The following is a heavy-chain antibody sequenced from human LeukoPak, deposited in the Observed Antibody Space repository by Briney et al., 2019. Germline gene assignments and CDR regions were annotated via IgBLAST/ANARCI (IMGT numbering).Heavy chain of an antibody. J-gene: IGHJ6*03. D-gene: IGHD4-17*01. CDR3: AGAGHYGDYIDV. V-gene: IGHV4-59*01. CDR2: IYHSRNT. CDR1: GASMWTYY. Sequence: SETLSLTCSVSGASMWTYYWAWIRQPPGKGLDWIGCIYHSRNTNYNPSMMSRINISIETTKKQFSLHLNSVTAANAALYYCAGAGHYGDYIDVWGKGPTVSVSS.